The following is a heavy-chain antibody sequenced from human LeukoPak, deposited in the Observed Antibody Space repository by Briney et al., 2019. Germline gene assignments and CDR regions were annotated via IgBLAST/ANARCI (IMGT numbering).Heavy chain of an antibody. V-gene: IGHV4-4*02. CDR1: GGSISSSNW. Sequence: SETLSLTCAVSGGSISSSNWWSWVRQPPGKGLEWIGEIYHSGSTNYNPSLKSRVTISVDKAKNQFSLKLSSVTAADTAVYYCARRLWFGELLEGSYPRGAFDIWGQGTMVTVSS. CDR3: ARRLWFGELLEGSYPRGAFDI. D-gene: IGHD3-10*01. CDR2: IYHSGST. J-gene: IGHJ3*02.